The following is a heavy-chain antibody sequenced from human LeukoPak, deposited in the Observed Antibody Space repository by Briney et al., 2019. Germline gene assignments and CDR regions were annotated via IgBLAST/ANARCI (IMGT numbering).Heavy chain of an antibody. CDR1: GFTFSNYA. V-gene: IGHV3-23*01. D-gene: IGHD2-2*01. CDR2: ISGSGGST. Sequence: PGGSLRLSCAATGFTFSNYAMCWVRQAPGKGLEWVSHISGSGGSTYYADSVKGRFTISRDNSKNTLYLQMNSLRAEDTAVYYCAKVPKGGYFDYWGQGTLVTVSS. J-gene: IGHJ4*02. CDR3: AKVPKGGYFDY.